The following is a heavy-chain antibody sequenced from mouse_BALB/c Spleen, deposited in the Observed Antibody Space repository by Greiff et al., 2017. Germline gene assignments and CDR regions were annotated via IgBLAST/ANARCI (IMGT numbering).Heavy chain of an antibody. J-gene: IGHJ2*01. CDR3: ARVTTVVRGDD. CDR2: INSNGGST. V-gene: IGHV5-6-3*01. Sequence: EVHLVESGGGLVQPGGSLKLSCAASGFTFSSYGMSWVRQTPDKRLELVATINSNGGSTYYPDSVKGRFTISRDNAKNTLYLQMSSLKSEDTAMYYCARVTTVVRGDDWGQGTTLTVSS. CDR1: GFTFSSYG. D-gene: IGHD1-1*01.